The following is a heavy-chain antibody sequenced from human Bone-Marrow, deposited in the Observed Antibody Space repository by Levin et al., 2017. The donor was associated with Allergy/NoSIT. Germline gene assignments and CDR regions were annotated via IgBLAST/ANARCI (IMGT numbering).Heavy chain of an antibody. Sequence: SETLSLTCSVSGGSISRDYWSWVRQAPGKGLEWIGYISYRGTTRYNPSLESRVTILLDTTNNHSPLRLNSVTAADTAVYCCAREVYNSYGVLLDPWGRGTLVTVSS. CDR3: AREVYNSYGVLLDP. CDR2: ISYRGTT. V-gene: IGHV4-59*01. D-gene: IGHD3-10*01. CDR1: GGSISRDY. J-gene: IGHJ5*02.